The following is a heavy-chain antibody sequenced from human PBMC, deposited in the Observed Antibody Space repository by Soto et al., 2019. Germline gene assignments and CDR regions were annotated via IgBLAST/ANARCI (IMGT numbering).Heavy chain of an antibody. D-gene: IGHD3-3*01. V-gene: IGHV3-23*01. CDR3: TRNSDYDFSSGFLY. CDR1: GFTFNSYA. Sequence: LRLSCAASGFTFNSYAMSWVRQAPGKGLEWVSSISGSGLSTYYADSVKGRFTISRDNSKNTLYLQMDRLRAEDTAVYYCTRNSDYDFSSGFLYWGQGTLVTVSS. J-gene: IGHJ4*02. CDR2: ISGSGLST.